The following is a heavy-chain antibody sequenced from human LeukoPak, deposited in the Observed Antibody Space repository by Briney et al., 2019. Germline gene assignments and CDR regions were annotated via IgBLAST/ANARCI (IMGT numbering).Heavy chain of an antibody. D-gene: IGHD6-19*01. V-gene: IGHV3-23*01. CDR2: ISGSGGST. J-gene: IGHJ4*02. CDR1: GFTFSSYG. Sequence: GGSLRLSCAASGFTFSSYGMSWVRQAPGKGLEWVSAISGSGGSTYYADSVKGRFTISRDNSKNTLYLQMNSLRVEDTAVYSCARGRSSSFGWGQGTLVTVSS. CDR3: ARGRSSSFG.